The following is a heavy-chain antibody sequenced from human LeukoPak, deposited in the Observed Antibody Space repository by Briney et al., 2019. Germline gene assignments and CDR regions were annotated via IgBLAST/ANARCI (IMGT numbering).Heavy chain of an antibody. CDR1: GFTFSSYA. J-gene: IGHJ4*02. D-gene: IGHD3-16*01. CDR3: AKGYYDYVWGSYYFDY. Sequence: GGSLRLSCAASGFTFSSYAMSWVRQAPGKGLEWVSAISGSGGSTYYADSVKGQFTISRDNSKNTLYLQMNSLRAEDTAVYYCAKGYYDYVWGSYYFDYWGQGILVTVSS. V-gene: IGHV3-23*01. CDR2: ISGSGGST.